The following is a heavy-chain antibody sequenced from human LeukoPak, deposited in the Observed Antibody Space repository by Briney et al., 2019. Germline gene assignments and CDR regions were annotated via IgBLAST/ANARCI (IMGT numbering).Heavy chain of an antibody. J-gene: IGHJ4*02. D-gene: IGHD1-26*01. CDR1: GGSFSGYY. Sequence: PSETLSLTCAVYGGSFSGYYWSWIRQPPGKGLEWIGEINHSGSTNYNPSLKSRVTISVDTSKNQFSLKLSSVTAADTAVYYCATHRSYGPFDYWGQGTLVTVSS. CDR2: INHSGST. V-gene: IGHV4-34*01. CDR3: ATHRSYGPFDY.